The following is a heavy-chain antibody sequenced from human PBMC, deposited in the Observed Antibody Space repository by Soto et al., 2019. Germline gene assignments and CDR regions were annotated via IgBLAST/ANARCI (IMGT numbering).Heavy chain of an antibody. V-gene: IGHV4-39*01. CDR1: GGSISSSSYY. CDR2: IYYSGST. J-gene: IGHJ5*02. Sequence: PSETLSLTCTVSGGSISSSSYYWGWIRQPPGKGLEWIGSIYYSGSTYYNPSLKSRVTISVDTSKNQFSLKLSSVTAADTAVYFCARAAVVAARNWFDPWGQGTLVTVSS. CDR3: ARAAVVAARNWFDP. D-gene: IGHD2-15*01.